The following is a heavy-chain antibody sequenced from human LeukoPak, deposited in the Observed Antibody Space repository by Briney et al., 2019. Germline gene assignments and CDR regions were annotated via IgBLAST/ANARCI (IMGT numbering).Heavy chain of an antibody. V-gene: IGHV3-33*01. CDR2: IWYDGSYK. CDR3: AREYFYDSSGYSDAFDI. Sequence: PGRSLRLSCSASGFAFSNYGVHWVRQAPGKGLEWVAVIWYDGSYKYYADSVKGRFTISRDNSKNTLYLRMNSLRAEDTAVYYCAREYFYDSSGYSDAFDIWGQGTMVTVSS. J-gene: IGHJ3*02. CDR1: GFAFSNYG. D-gene: IGHD3-22*01.